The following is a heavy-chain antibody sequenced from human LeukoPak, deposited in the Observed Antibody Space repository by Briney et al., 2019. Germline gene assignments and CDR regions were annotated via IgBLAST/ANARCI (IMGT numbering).Heavy chain of an antibody. V-gene: IGHV5-51*01. CDR2: IYPRDSDT. J-gene: IGHJ4*01. Sequence: GESLKISCLTSGYTFSDYWIGWVRQMPGKGLEWMGIIYPRDSDTKYSPSFQGQVVISVDKSINTAYLQWSSLKASDTATYYCATQPPNYDSIGYYFFGHWGQGTLVTVSP. CDR1: GYTFSDYW. D-gene: IGHD3-22*01. CDR3: ATQPPNYDSIGYYFFGH.